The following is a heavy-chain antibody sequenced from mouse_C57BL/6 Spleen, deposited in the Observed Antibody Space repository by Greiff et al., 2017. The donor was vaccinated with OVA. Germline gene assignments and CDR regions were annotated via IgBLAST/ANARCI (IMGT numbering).Heavy chain of an antibody. CDR2: ISYDGSN. Sequence: EVQLQESGPGLVKPSQSLSLTCSVTGYSITSGYYWNWIRQFPGNKLEWMGYISYDGSNNYNPSLKNRISITRDTSKNQFFLKLNSVTTEDTATYYCARDLGGIDYWGQGTTLTVSS. CDR3: ARDLGGIDY. J-gene: IGHJ2*01. CDR1: GYSITSGYY. V-gene: IGHV3-6*01. D-gene: IGHD3-3*01.